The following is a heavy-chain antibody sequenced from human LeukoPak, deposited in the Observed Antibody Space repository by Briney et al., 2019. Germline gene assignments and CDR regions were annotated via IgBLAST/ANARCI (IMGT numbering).Heavy chain of an antibody. CDR3: ARLRGWYSPFDY. CDR2: IRYDGSNK. J-gene: IGHJ4*02. V-gene: IGHV3-30*02. Sequence: PGGSLRLSCAASGFTFSSYGMHWVRQAPGKGLEWVAFIRYDGSNKYYADSVKGRFTISRDNSKNTLYLQMNSLRAEDTAVYYCARLRGWYSPFDYWGQGTLVTVSS. CDR1: GFTFSSYG. D-gene: IGHD6-19*01.